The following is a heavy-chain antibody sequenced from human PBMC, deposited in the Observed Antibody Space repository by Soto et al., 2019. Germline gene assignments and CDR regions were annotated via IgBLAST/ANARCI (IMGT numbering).Heavy chain of an antibody. CDR1: GGTFSSYA. Sequence: QVQLVQSGAEVKKPGSSVKVSCKASGGTFSSYAISWVRQAPGQGLEWMGGIIPMSGTANYAQKFQGRVTITADKSTSTAHKELSSLRSEDTAVYYCARSQGSSTSLEIYYYYYYGIDVWGQGTTVTVSS. D-gene: IGHD2-2*01. CDR2: IIPMSGTA. J-gene: IGHJ6*02. V-gene: IGHV1-69*06. CDR3: ARSQGSSTSLEIYYYYYYGIDV.